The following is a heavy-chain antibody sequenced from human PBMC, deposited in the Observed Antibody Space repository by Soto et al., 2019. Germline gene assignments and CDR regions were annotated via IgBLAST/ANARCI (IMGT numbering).Heavy chain of an antibody. D-gene: IGHD3-22*01. CDR2: IIPIFGTG. V-gene: IGHV1-69*01. J-gene: IGHJ4*02. CDR3: ARRYYKSGGYFDY. CDR1: GGIFSNYV. Sequence: QVQLVQSGAEVKKPGSSVKVACKASGGIFSNYVLNWVRQAPGQGLEWMGGIIPIFGTGNYAQKFQGRVTITADESTTTASMELRGLRSEDTAVYYCARRYYKSGGYFDYWGQGTLVTVSS.